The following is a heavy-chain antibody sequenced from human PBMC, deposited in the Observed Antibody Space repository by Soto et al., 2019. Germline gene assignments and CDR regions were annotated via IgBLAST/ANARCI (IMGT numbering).Heavy chain of an antibody. V-gene: IGHV6-1*01. CDR1: GDSVSSNSAA. J-gene: IGHJ6*02. CDR2: TYYRSKWNT. CDR3: ARQPPDNVAHYGLDV. D-gene: IGHD1-1*01. Sequence: QVQLQQPGPGLVKPSQTLSLSCAISGDSVSSNSAAWNWIRQSPSSGLEWLGRTYYRSKWNTDFPVSMQNRITITPDPPKNLFSLQLDSVTPEDTAVYYCARQPPDNVAHYGLDVWGQGTTVTVSS.